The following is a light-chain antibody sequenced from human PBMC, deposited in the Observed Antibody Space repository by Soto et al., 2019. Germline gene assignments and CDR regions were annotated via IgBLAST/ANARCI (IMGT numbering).Light chain of an antibody. Sequence: DIQMTQSPSSLSAAVGDRVNITCRASQSIFTYLSWLQQKPGKAPKLLIYAASTLQSGVPSRFTGSGSGTDFTLTISSLQPEDFATYYCQQSYSTPWTFGQGTKVDNK. CDR1: QSIFTY. CDR2: AAS. V-gene: IGKV1-39*01. CDR3: QQSYSTPWT. J-gene: IGKJ1*01.